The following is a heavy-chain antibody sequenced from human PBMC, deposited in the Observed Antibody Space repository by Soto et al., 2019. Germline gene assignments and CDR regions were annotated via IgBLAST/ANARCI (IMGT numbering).Heavy chain of an antibody. D-gene: IGHD3-3*01. CDR2: ISGSGGNT. CDR3: TKEHAIFGVVLGMDV. Sequence: EVQLLESGGGLVQPGGSLRLSCAASGFTFSSYAMSWVRQAPGKGLEWVSAISGSGGNTYYADSVKGRFTIPRDNSKNTMDQQMNSLRAEDTAVYYCTKEHAIFGVVLGMDVWGQGTTVTVSS. J-gene: IGHJ6*02. V-gene: IGHV3-23*01. CDR1: GFTFSSYA.